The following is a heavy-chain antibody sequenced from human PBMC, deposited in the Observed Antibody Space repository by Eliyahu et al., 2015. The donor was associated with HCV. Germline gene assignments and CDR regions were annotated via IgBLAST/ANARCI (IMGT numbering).Heavy chain of an antibody. V-gene: IGHV3-23*01. D-gene: IGHD4-17*01. CDR2: ISGSGGST. J-gene: IGHJ4*02. Sequence: EVQLLESGGGLVQPGGSLRLSCAASXFTFSSYAMSWVRQAPGXGLEWVSAISGSGGSTYYADSVKGRFTISRDNSKNTLYLQMNSLRAEDTAVYYCAKASVTIIRFDYWGQGTLVTVSS. CDR3: AKASVTIIRFDY. CDR1: XFTFSSYA.